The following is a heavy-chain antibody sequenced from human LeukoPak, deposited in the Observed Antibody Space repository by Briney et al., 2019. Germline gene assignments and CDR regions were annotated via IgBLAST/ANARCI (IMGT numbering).Heavy chain of an antibody. CDR2: IYTSGST. J-gene: IGHJ4*02. V-gene: IGHV4-61*02. CDR1: GGSISSGSYY. Sequence: PSETLSLTCTVSGGSISSGSYYWSWIRQPAGKGLEWIGRIYTSGSTNYNPSLKSRVTISVDTSKNQFSLKLSSVTAADTAVYYCARDLGISGIRYRLDYWGQGTLVTVSS. D-gene: IGHD1-26*01. CDR3: ARDLGISGIRYRLDY.